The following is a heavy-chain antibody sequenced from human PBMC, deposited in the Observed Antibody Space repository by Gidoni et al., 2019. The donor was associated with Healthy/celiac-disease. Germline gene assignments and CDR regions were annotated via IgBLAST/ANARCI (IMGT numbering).Heavy chain of an antibody. CDR1: GFTFSDYY. CDR3: ARALYSGSYIYP. J-gene: IGHJ3*01. V-gene: IGHV3-11*01. CDR2: IRSSGTTI. Sequence: QLQLVESGGGLVKPGGSLRLSCPASGFTFSDYYMSWIRQAPGKGLEWVSYIRSSGTTIYYTDSVKGRFTISRDNAKNSLYLQMNSLRAEDTAVYYCARALYSGSYIYPWGQGTMVTVSS. D-gene: IGHD1-26*01.